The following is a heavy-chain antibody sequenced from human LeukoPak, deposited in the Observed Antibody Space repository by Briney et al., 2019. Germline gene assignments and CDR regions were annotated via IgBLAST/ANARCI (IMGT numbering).Heavy chain of an antibody. D-gene: IGHD3-16*01. CDR1: GFTFSSYG. J-gene: IGHJ5*02. CDR3: ANLGGEVIDNWFDP. CDR2: ISYDGSNK. V-gene: IGHV3-30*18. Sequence: GGSLRLSCAASGFTFSSYGMHWVRQAPGKGLEWVAVISYDGSNKYYADSVKGRFTISRDNSKNTLYLQMNSLRAEDTAVYYCANLGGEVIDNWFDPWGQGTLVTVSS.